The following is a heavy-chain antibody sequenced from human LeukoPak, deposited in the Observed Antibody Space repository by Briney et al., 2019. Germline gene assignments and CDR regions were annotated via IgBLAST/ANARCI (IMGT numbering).Heavy chain of an antibody. V-gene: IGHV4-59*01. CDR2: MFYSGSS. D-gene: IGHD6-19*01. CDR3: ARFNRNSSGWIDY. CDR1: GASISSYY. Sequence: PSETLSLTCTVSGASISSYYWTWIRQPQGKGLEWIGYMFYSGSSNYNPSLRSRVTISVDTSKNQISLKLSSVTAADTAVYYCARFNRNSSGWIDYWGQGTLVTVSS. J-gene: IGHJ4*02.